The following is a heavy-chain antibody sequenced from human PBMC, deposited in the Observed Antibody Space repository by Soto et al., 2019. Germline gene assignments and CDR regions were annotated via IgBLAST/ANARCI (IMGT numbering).Heavy chain of an antibody. V-gene: IGHV1-2*02. CDR3: AKGDSSWVSWFNP. J-gene: IGHJ5*02. CDR1: GYTFTAQY. D-gene: IGHD6-19*01. Sequence: QAQLVQSGAEVKKPGASVKVSCQASGYTFTAQYLHWVRKAPGEGLEWMGWINPTTGATRYAQKFLGRVTMTRDASMSTAYLEVGSLGPDVTAVYYCAKGDSSWVSWFNPWGQGTLVTVSS. CDR2: INPTTGAT.